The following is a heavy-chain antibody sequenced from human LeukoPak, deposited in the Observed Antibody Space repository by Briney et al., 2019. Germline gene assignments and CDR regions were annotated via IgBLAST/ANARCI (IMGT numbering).Heavy chain of an antibody. CDR3: ARDHSGFPPYY. J-gene: IGHJ4*02. CDR2: IYPRDGST. V-gene: IGHV1-46*01. Sequence: ASVKVSCKASGYTFTSNYIHWVRQAPGQGLEWMGMIYPRDGSTSYAQKFQGRVTVTRDTSTSTVHMELSGLRSEDTAVYYCARDHSGFPPYYWGQGTLVTVSS. CDR1: GYTFTSNY. D-gene: IGHD2-21*01.